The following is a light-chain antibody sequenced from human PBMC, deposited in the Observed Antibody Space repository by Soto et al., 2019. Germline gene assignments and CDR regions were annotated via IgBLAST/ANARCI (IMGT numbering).Light chain of an antibody. J-gene: IGKJ1*01. CDR2: GAS. Sequence: EVVMTQSPDTLSVSPGERAPRSGRASQSVGSNLAWYQQKLGQAPRLLIYGASTRATGLPARFSGSGSGTEFTLTISSLQSEDFAIYYCQQYSNWPRTFGQGTKVDIK. CDR1: QSVGSN. CDR3: QQYSNWPRT. V-gene: IGKV3-15*01.